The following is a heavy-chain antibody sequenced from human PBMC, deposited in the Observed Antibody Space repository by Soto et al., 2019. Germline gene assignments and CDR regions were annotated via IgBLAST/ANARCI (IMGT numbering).Heavy chain of an antibody. Sequence: QVQLVQSGAEVKKPGASVQVSCKASGYTFTSYGISWVRQATGQGLEWMGWISAYNGNTNYAQKLQDRVTRTTDTSTSTAYMELRSLRADDTDVYYCAIDELRLDPLDSSIAKLFYYYYGMDVWGQGTTVTVSS. CDR2: ISAYNGNT. D-gene: IGHD2-21*01. V-gene: IGHV1-18*01. CDR1: GYTFTSYG. CDR3: AIDELRLDPLDSSIAKLFYYYYGMDV. J-gene: IGHJ6*02.